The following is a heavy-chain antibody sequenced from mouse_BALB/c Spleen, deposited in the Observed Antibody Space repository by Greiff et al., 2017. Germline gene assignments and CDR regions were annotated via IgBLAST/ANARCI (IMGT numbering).Heavy chain of an antibody. Sequence: EVQLVESGGGLVKPGGSLKLSCAASGFTFSSYAMSWVRQTPEKRLEWVATISSGGSYTYYPDSVKGRFTISRDNAKNTLYLQMSSLRSEDMAMYYCARHPRLDYYGSSRYWYFDVWGAGTTVTVSS. D-gene: IGHD1-1*01. CDR3: ARHPRLDYYGSSRYWYFDV. CDR2: ISSGGSYT. J-gene: IGHJ1*01. CDR1: GFTFSSYA. V-gene: IGHV5-9-3*01.